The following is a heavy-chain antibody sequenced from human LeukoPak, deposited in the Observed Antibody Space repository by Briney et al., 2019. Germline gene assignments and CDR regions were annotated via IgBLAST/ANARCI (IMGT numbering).Heavy chain of an antibody. CDR1: GFTFSSYA. Sequence: GGSLRLSCAASGFTFSSYAMHWVRQAPGKGLEWVAVISYDGGNKYYADSVKGRFTISRDNSKNTLYLQMNSLRAEDTAVYYCARDVYGDYSVDYWGQGTLVTVSS. V-gene: IGHV3-30-3*01. J-gene: IGHJ4*02. CDR3: ARDVYGDYSVDY. D-gene: IGHD4-17*01. CDR2: ISYDGGNK.